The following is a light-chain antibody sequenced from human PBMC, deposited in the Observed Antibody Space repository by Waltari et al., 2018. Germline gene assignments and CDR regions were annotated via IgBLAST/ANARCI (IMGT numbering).Light chain of an antibody. CDR3: QQYNNWLIT. Sequence: EIVMTQSPATLSVSPGERATLSCRASQSVSSNLAWYQQKPGQAPRPLIFGASSRATGIPGRFSGSGSGTEFTLTISSLQSEDFAVYYCQQYNNWLITFGQGTRLEIK. V-gene: IGKV3-15*01. CDR2: GAS. J-gene: IGKJ5*01. CDR1: QSVSSN.